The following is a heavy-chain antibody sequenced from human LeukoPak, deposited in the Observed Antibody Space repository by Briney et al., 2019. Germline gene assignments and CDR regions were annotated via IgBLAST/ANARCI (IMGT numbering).Heavy chain of an antibody. Sequence: SETLSLTCTVSGASITGNYWSWIRQPAGKGPEWIGRIMASGSPHYDPSLRSRVTISLDASKNQFSLELTSVTAADTALYFCARGSGDGANWFDPWGQGTLVTVSS. V-gene: IGHV4-4*07. CDR3: ARGSGDGANWFDP. J-gene: IGHJ5*02. CDR2: IMASGSP. D-gene: IGHD1-1*01. CDR1: GASITGNY.